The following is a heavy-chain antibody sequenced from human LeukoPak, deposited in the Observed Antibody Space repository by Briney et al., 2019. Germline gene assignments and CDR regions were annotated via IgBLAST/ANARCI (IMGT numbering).Heavy chain of an antibody. CDR1: GYTFTSYG. V-gene: IGHV1-18*04. J-gene: IGHJ6*04. D-gene: IGHD3-10*01. CDR3: ARDTYYYGSGSYYRPPDYYGMDV. CDR2: ISAYNGNT. Sequence: GASVKVSCKASGYTFTSYGISWVRQAPGQGLEWMGWISAYNGNTNYAQKLQGRVTMTTDTSTSTAYMELRILRSDDTAVYYCARDTYYYGSGSYYRPPDYYGMDVWGKGTTVTVSS.